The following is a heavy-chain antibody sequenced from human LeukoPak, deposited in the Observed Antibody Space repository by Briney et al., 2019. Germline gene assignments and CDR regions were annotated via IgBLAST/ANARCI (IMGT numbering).Heavy chain of an antibody. CDR2: MNQDGSQK. V-gene: IGHV3-7*03. J-gene: IGHJ4*02. CDR3: AKPAMVRGPLDY. Sequence: GGSLRLSCAASGFTFSNYWMSWVRQAPGKGLEWVANMNQDGSQKNYVDSVKGRFTISRDNSKNTPYLQMNSLRAEDTAVYYCAKPAMVRGPLDYWGQGTLVTVSS. D-gene: IGHD3-10*01. CDR1: GFTFSNYW.